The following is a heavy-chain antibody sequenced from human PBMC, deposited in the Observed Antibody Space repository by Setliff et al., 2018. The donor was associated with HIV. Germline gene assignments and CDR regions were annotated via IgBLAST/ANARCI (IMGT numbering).Heavy chain of an antibody. CDR3: IGKGEGASAFDI. D-gene: IGHD1-26*01. CDR2: INNDGSIT. V-gene: IGHV3-74*01. Sequence: SGGSLRLSCAASGFTLIDHWMHWVRQVPGKGLVWVSRINNDGSITNYADFVKGRFTMSRDSAKNTLYLQMNSLRADDTAVYYCIGKGEGASAFDIWGQGTMVTVSS. CDR1: GFTLIDHW. J-gene: IGHJ3*02.